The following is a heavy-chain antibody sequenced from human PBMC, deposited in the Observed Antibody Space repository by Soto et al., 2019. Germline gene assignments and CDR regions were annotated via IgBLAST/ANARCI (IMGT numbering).Heavy chain of an antibody. J-gene: IGHJ5*02. CDR3: AKGETGWFGELLRNCCDP. CDR2: ISWNSGSI. CDR1: GFTFDDYA. V-gene: IGHV3-9*01. D-gene: IGHD3-10*01. Sequence: EVQLVESGGGLVQPGRSLRLSCAASGFTFDDYAMHWVRQAPGKGLEWVSGISWNSGSIGYADSVTGRFTISRDNAKNPLYLQKHSLSAKDTALYYCAKGETGWFGELLRNCCDPWGQGTLVTVFS.